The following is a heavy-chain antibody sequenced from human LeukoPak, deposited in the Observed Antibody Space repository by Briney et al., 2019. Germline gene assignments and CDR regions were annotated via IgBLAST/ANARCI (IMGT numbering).Heavy chain of an antibody. J-gene: IGHJ5*02. CDR2: ISSSSSYI. V-gene: IGHV3-21*04. Sequence: PGGSLRLSCAASGFTFSSYSMNWVRQAPGKGLEWVSSISSSSSYIYYADSVKGRFTISRDSSKNTLYLQMNSLRAEDTAVYYCAKGGYYDSLDWFDPWGQGTLVTVSS. CDR3: AKGGYYDSLDWFDP. CDR1: GFTFSSYS. D-gene: IGHD3-3*01.